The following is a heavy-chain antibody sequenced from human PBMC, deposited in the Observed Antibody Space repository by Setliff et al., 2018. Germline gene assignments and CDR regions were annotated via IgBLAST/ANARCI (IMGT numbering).Heavy chain of an antibody. CDR2: IHAGSSNT. CDR3: ARMSTSGPHYDY. V-gene: IGHV1-3*01. D-gene: IGHD2-8*02. Sequence: SVKVSCKASGYSFSSNAFHWVRQAPGQTLEWMGWIHAGSSNTLYSQRFQDRITISGDTSATTVHMELSSLRSDDTAVYYCARMSTSGPHYDYWGQGTLVTVSS. J-gene: IGHJ4*02. CDR1: GYSFSSNA.